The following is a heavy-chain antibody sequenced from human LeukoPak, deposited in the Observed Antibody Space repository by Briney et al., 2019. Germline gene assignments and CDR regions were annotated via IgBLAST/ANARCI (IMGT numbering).Heavy chain of an antibody. Sequence: GRSLRLSCAASGFTFSSYGMHWVRQAPGKGLEGVAVIWYDGSNKYYADSVKGRFTISRDNSKNTLYLQMNSLRAEDTAVYYCARDLYCSSTSCYTWNYYYGMDVWGQGTTVTVSS. D-gene: IGHD2-2*02. J-gene: IGHJ6*02. CDR1: GFTFSSYG. CDR3: ARDLYCSSTSCYTWNYYYGMDV. CDR2: IWYDGSNK. V-gene: IGHV3-33*01.